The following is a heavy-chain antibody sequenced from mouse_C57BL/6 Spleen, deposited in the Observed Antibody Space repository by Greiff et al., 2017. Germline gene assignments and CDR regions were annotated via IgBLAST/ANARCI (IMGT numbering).Heavy chain of an antibody. CDR2: INPNNGGT. J-gene: IGHJ3*01. CDR1: GYTFTDYY. V-gene: IGHV1-26*01. D-gene: IGHD1-1*01. CDR3: ARDYGSSYPFAY. Sequence: VQLKQPGPELVKPGASVKISCKASGYTFTDYYMNWVKQSHGKSLEWIGDINPNNGGTSYNQKFKGKATLTVDKSSSTAYMELRSLTSEDSAVYYCARDYGSSYPFAYWGQGTLVTVSA.